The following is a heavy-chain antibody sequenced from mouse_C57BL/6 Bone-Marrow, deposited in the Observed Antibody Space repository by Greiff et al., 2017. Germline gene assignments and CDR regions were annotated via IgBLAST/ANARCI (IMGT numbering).Heavy chain of an antibody. J-gene: IGHJ3*01. V-gene: IGHV1-55*01. CDR3: AGNYYDSSPFAY. CDR2: IYPGSGST. D-gene: IGHD1-1*01. Sequence: QVQLQQPGAELVKPGASVKMSCKASGYTFTSYWITWVKQRPGQGLEWIGDIYPGSGSTNYNEKFKSKATLTVDTSSSTAYMQLSSLTSEDSAVYDCAGNYYDSSPFAYWGQGALVTVSA. CDR1: GYTFTSYW.